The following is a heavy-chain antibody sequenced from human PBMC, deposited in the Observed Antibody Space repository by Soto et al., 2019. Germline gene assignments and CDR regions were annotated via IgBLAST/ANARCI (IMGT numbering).Heavy chain of an antibody. J-gene: IGHJ5*02. CDR1: GFSLSNAGLG. CDR3: ASTYSTSWYWFDP. CDR2: IFSNDEK. V-gene: IGHV2-26*04. Sequence: QVTVKESGPVLVKPTETLTLTCTVSGFSLSNAGLGVSWIRQPPGKALEWLAHIFSNDEKSYSTSLKSRLTISKGTWKGQVVLTMTNMDPVDTATYYCASTYSTSWYWFDPWGQGTLVTVSS. D-gene: IGHD6-13*01.